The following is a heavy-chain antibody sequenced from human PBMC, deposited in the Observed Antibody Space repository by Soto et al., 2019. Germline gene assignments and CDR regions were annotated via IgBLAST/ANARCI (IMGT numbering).Heavy chain of an antibody. V-gene: IGHV1-18*01. CDR3: ARDRLGATGDY. D-gene: IGHD1-26*01. CDR1: GYPFTSYG. J-gene: IGHJ4*02. Sequence: GASVKVSFNASGYPFTSYGVSLVRQAPGQGLEWIGWISAYNTNTNYAQKLHGRVTMTTDTSTSTSYMELRSLRSDDTALYFCARDRLGATGDYWGQGTMVTVSS. CDR2: ISAYNTNT.